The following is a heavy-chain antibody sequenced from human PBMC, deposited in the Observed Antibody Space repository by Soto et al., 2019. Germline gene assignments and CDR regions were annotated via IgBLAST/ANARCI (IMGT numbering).Heavy chain of an antibody. V-gene: IGHV1-69*13. CDR3: ARDHIVVVPAAIRAGGWFDP. J-gene: IGHJ5*02. CDR2: IIPIFGTA. CDR1: GGTFSSYA. Sequence: SVKVSCKASGGTFSSYAISWVRQAPGQGLEWMGGIIPIFGTANYAQKFQGRVTITADESTSTAYMELSSLRSEDTAVYYCARDHIVVVPAAIRAGGWFDPWGQGTLVTVSS. D-gene: IGHD2-2*02.